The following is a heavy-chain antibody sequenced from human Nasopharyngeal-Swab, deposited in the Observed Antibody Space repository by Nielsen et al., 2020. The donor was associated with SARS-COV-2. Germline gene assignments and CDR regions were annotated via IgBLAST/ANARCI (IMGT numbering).Heavy chain of an antibody. CDR2: LNGDATTV. CDR1: GFTFSSSW. Sequence: GESLKISCAGSGFTFSSSWLHWVRQAPGEGLVWVARLNGDATTVDYADSVKGRFTISRDNAKNTLYLQMNSLRAEDTAVYYCARPSGSYPFDYWGQGTLVTVSS. CDR3: ARPSGSYPFDY. V-gene: IGHV3-74*01. J-gene: IGHJ4*02. D-gene: IGHD1-26*01.